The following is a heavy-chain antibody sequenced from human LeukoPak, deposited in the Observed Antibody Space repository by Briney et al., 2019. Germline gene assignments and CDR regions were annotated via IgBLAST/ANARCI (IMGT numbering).Heavy chain of an antibody. CDR3: ARGRPHYDSSGYYTLLDY. Sequence: ASVKVSCKASGYTFTSYGISWVRQAPGQGLEWMGWISAYNGNTNYAQKLQGRVTMTTDTSTSTAYMELRSLRSDDTAVYYCARGRPHYDSSGYYTLLDYWGQGTLVTVSS. D-gene: IGHD3-22*01. J-gene: IGHJ4*02. V-gene: IGHV1-18*01. CDR1: GYTFTSYG. CDR2: ISAYNGNT.